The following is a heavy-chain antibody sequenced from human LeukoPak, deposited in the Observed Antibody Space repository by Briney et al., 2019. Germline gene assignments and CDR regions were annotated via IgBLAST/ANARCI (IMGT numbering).Heavy chain of an antibody. J-gene: IGHJ4*02. CDR3: ARGQSSPSDFDF. V-gene: IGHV3-33*08. D-gene: IGHD1-26*01. Sequence: GGSLRLSCAASGFTFSSYGMHWVRQAPGKGLEWVSLIWFDGRNEFYADSMKGRFTISRDNSKNTLYLQLTSLRAEDTAVYYCARGQSSPSDFDFWGQGALVTVSS. CDR2: IWFDGRNE. CDR1: GFTFSSYG.